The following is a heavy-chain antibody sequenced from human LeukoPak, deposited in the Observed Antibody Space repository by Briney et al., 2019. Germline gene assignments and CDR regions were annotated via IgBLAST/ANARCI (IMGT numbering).Heavy chain of an antibody. V-gene: IGHV4-34*01. CDR2: INHSGST. Sequence: SETLSLTCAVYGGSFSGYYWSWIRQPPGKGLEWIGEINHSGSTNYNPSLKSRVTISVDTSKNQFSLKLSSVTAADTAVYYCARGGLDSSDYSAYWGQGTLVTVSS. J-gene: IGHJ4*02. CDR1: GGSFSGYY. D-gene: IGHD3-22*01. CDR3: ARGGLDSSDYSAY.